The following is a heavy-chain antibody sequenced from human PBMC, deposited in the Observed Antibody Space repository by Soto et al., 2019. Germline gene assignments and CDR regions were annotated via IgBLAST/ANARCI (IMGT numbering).Heavy chain of an antibody. CDR3: AKDPNGDYVGAFDS. Sequence: EVQVLESGGGLVQPGGSLRLSCAASGFTFSSYAMTWVRQAPGKGLEYVSSITGSGAGTVYADSVKGRFTISRDNSKTMLYLQLSSLRAEDTAIYFCAKDPNGDYVGAFDSWGQGSLVTVSS. J-gene: IGHJ4*02. CDR1: GFTFSSYA. V-gene: IGHV3-23*01. D-gene: IGHD4-17*01. CDR2: ITGSGAGT.